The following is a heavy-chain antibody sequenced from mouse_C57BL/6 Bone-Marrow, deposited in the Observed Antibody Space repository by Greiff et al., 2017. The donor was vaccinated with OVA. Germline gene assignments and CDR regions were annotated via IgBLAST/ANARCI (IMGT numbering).Heavy chain of an antibody. V-gene: IGHV1-5*01. CDR2: IYPGNSDT. J-gene: IGHJ4*01. Sequence: EVQLQQSGTVLARPGASVKMSCKTSGYTFTSYWMHWVKQRPGQGLEWIGAIYPGNSDTSYNQKFKGKAKLTAVTSASTAYMELSSLTNEDSAVYYCTRSRYDYFYYYAMDYWGQGTSVTVSS. CDR1: GYTFTSYW. D-gene: IGHD2-4*01. CDR3: TRSRYDYFYYYAMDY.